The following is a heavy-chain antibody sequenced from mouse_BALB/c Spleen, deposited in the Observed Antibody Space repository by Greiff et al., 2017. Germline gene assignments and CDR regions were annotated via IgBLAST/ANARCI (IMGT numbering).Heavy chain of an antibody. D-gene: IGHD1-1*01. V-gene: IGHV5-6-5*01. CDR1: GFTFSSYA. CDR2: ISSGGST. CDR3: ARDKDSSPFAY. J-gene: IGHJ3*01. Sequence: EVMLVESGGGLVQPGGSLKLSCAASGFTFSSYAMSWVRQTPEKRLEWVASISSGGSTYYPDSVKGRFTISRDNARNILYLQMSSLRSEDTAMYYCARDKDSSPFAYWGQGTLVTVSA.